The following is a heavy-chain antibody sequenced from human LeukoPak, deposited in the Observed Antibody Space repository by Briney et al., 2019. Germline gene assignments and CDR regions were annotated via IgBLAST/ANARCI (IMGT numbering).Heavy chain of an antibody. CDR2: ISGSSGGT. D-gene: IGHD1-26*01. J-gene: IGHJ4*02. V-gene: IGHV3-23*01. CDR3: AKDLGRYRNNFFDY. Sequence: GGSLRLSCAASGFTFSSIAMSWVRQAPDKGLEWVSTISGSSGGTYYADSVKGRFTISRDDSKNTLYLQMNSLRADDTAVYYCAKDLGRYRNNFFDYWGRGTLVTVSS. CDR1: GFTFSSIA.